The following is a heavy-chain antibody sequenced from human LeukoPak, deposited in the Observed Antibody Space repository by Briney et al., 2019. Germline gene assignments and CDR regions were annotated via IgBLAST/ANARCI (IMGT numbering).Heavy chain of an antibody. V-gene: IGHV3-74*01. J-gene: IGHJ6*03. D-gene: IGHD3-3*01. CDR3: ARGPLTIFGVVVGDNYYYMDA. CDR2: INSDGSST. Sequence: GGSLRLSYAASGFTFSSYWMHWVRQAPGKGLVWVSRINSDGSSTSYADSVKGRFTISRDNAKNTLYLQMNSLRAEDTAVYYCARGPLTIFGVVVGDNYYYMDAWGKGTTVTVSS. CDR1: GFTFSSYW.